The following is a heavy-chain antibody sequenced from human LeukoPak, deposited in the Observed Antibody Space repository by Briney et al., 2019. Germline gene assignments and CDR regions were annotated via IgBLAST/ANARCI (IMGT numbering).Heavy chain of an antibody. CDR2: INRAGIES. V-gene: IGHV3-7*01. J-gene: IGHJ4*02. CDR3: ARVGTWELQRVFDN. Sequence: GGSLRLSCAASGFTFTDYWMTWVRQVPGKGLEWVANINRAGIESYYVDSVKGRFTISRDNAEKSHYLQMDSLRVDDTAVYYCARVGTWELQRVFDNWGQGTLVTVSS. CDR1: GFTFTDYW. D-gene: IGHD1-26*01.